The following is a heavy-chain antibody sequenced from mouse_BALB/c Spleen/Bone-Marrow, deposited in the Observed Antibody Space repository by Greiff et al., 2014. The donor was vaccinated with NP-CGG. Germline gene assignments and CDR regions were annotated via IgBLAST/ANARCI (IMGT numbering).Heavy chain of an antibody. J-gene: IGHJ2*01. V-gene: IGHV3-8*02. D-gene: IGHD2-3*01. CDR2: ISYSGST. CDR3: AKYDGYYFDY. Sequence: EVHLVESGPSLVKPSQTLSLTCSVAGDSITSGYWNWIRKFPGNKLEYMGYISYSGSTYYNPSLQSRIFITRDTSKNQYYLQLKSVTTETTATYCCAKYDGYYFDYWGQGTTLTVSS. CDR1: GDSITSGY.